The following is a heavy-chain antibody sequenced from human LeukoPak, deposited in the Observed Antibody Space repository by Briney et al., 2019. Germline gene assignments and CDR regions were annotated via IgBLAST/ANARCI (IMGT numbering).Heavy chain of an antibody. D-gene: IGHD2-2*01. CDR3: AKEPREYCSSSSCPNWLDP. CDR1: GFPFSNYA. CDR2: ISASGGTT. V-gene: IGHV3-23*01. Sequence: GASLRLSCAASGFPFSNYAMSWVRQAPGKGLEWVSAISASGGTTYYTDSVKGRFTISRDNSRNTLSLQMNSLRVEDTAVYYCAKEPREYCSSSSCPNWLDPWGQGTLVTVSS. J-gene: IGHJ5*02.